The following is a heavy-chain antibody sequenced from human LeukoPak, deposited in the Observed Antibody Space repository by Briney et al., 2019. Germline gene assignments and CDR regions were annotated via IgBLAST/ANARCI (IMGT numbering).Heavy chain of an antibody. V-gene: IGHV4-34*01. CDR2: IYYSGST. J-gene: IGHJ4*02. Sequence: SETLSLTCAVYGGSFSGYYWSWIRQPPGKGLEWIGSIYYSGSTYYNPSLKSRVTISVDTSKNQFSLKLSSVTAADTAVYYCARASVVVIDYWGQGTLVTVSS. CDR1: GGSFSGYY. D-gene: IGHD3-22*01. CDR3: ARASVVVIDY.